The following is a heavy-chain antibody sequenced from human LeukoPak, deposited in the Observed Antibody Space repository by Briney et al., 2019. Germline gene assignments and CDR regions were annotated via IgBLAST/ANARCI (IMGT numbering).Heavy chain of an antibody. J-gene: IGHJ5*02. CDR1: GGSISSYY. Sequence: PSETLSLTCTVSGGSISSYYWSWIRQPPGKGLEWIGYIYYSGSTNYNPSLKSRVTISVDTSKNQFSLKLSSVTAADTAVYYCARDHPYCSSTSCYTGGWFDPWGQGTLVTVSS. CDR3: ARDHPYCSSTSCYTGGWFDP. CDR2: IYYSGST. V-gene: IGHV4-59*01. D-gene: IGHD2-2*02.